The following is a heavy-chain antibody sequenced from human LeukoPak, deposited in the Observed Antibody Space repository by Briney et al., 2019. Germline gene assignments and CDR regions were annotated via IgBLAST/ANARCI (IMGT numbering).Heavy chain of an antibody. CDR1: GYSFPSYW. J-gene: IGHJ4*02. CDR2: IYPGDSDT. Sequence: RGESLKISCKGSGYSFPSYWIGWVRQMTGKGLEWMGIIYPGDSDTRYSPSFQGQVTISADKSISTAYLQWSSLKASDTAMYYCARLPYNWNYVGFDYWGQGTLVTVSS. CDR3: ARLPYNWNYVGFDY. V-gene: IGHV5-51*01. D-gene: IGHD1-7*01.